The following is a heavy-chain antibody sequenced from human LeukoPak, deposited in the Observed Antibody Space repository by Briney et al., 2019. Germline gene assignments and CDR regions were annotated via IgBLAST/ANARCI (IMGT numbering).Heavy chain of an antibody. V-gene: IGHV4-34*12. CDR3: AIRLATSRLATATTWFDP. Sequence: SETLSLTCAVYGESFDGFYWNWIRRPPGKGLEWIGEIIYSGMSDYNPALKSRVAISADSSKRQFSLDLTSVTAADTAVYYCAIRLATSRLATATTWFDPWGQGTLVSPSS. CDR2: IIYSGMS. J-gene: IGHJ5*02. D-gene: IGHD3-9*01. CDR1: GESFDGFY.